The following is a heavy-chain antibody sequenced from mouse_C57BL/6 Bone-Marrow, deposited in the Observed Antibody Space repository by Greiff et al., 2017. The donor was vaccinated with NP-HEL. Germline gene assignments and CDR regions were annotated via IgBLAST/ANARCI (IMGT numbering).Heavy chain of an antibody. CDR2: IYPGSGST. CDR3: ARAGYYYGSSYVGVY. CDR1: GYTFTSYW. D-gene: IGHD1-1*01. V-gene: IGHV1-55*01. Sequence: QVQLQQPGAELVKPGASVKMSCKASGYTFTSYWITWVKQRPGQGLAWIGDIYPGSGSTNYNEKFKSKATLTVDTSSSTAYMQLSSLTSKDSAVYYCARAGYYYGSSYVGVYWGQGTTLTVSS. J-gene: IGHJ2*01.